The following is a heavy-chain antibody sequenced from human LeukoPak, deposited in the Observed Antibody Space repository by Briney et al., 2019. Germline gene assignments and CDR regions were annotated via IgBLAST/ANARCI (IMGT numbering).Heavy chain of an antibody. D-gene: IGHD1-26*01. Sequence: PGGSLRLSCAASGFTFSSYAMSWVRQAPGKGLEWVSAISGSGGGTYYADSVKGRFTISRDNSKNTLYLQMNSLRAEDTAVYYCARYSGSPPTYFDYWGQGTLVTVSS. CDR1: GFTFSSYA. CDR3: ARYSGSPPTYFDY. V-gene: IGHV3-23*01. J-gene: IGHJ4*02. CDR2: ISGSGGGT.